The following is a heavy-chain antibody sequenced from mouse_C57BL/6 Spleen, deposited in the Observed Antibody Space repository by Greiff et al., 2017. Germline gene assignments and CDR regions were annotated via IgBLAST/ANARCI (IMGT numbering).Heavy chain of an antibody. D-gene: IGHD1-1*01. J-gene: IGHJ1*03. CDR3: ARGFTTVVAHWYFDV. CDR2: IHPNSGST. V-gene: IGHV1-64*01. CDR1: GYTFTSYW. Sequence: QVQLQQPGAELVKPGASVKLSCKASGYTFTSYWMHWVKQRPGQGLEWIGMIHPNSGSTNYNEKFKSKATLTVDKSSSTAYMQRSSLTSEDSAVYYCARGFTTVVAHWYFDVWGTGTTVTVSS.